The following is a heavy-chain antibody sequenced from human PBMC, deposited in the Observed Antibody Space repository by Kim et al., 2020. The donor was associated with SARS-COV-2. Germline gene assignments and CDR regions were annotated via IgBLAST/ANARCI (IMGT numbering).Heavy chain of an antibody. CDR1: GGTFSSYA. D-gene: IGHD6-19*01. CDR2: IIPIFGTA. Sequence: SVKVSCKASGGTFSSYAISWVRQAPGQGLEWMGGIIPIFGTANYAQKFQGRVTITADKSTSTAYMELSSLRSEDTAVYYCASLFSQAGTRLPYYYYGMDVWGQGTTVTVSS. J-gene: IGHJ6*02. CDR3: ASLFSQAGTRLPYYYYGMDV. V-gene: IGHV1-69*06.